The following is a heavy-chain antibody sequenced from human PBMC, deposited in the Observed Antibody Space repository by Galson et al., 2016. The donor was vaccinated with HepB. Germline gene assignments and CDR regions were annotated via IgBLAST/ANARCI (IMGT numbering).Heavy chain of an antibody. J-gene: IGHJ4*02. CDR3: ARSDTAMVADLDY. CDR1: GXSFGSFA. D-gene: IGHD5-18*01. CDR2: IWKDGTQK. Sequence: SLRLSCAAXGXSFGSFAMSWVRQAPGRGLEWVAVIWKDGTQKYYGESVKGRFTISRDNSNNTLYLQMNSLRGEDTAVYYCARSDTAMVADLDYWGQGTLVTVSS. V-gene: IGHV3-33*08.